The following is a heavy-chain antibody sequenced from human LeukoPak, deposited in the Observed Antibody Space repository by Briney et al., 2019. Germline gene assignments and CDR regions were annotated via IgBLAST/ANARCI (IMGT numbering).Heavy chain of an antibody. CDR2: IFYSGST. D-gene: IGHD1-1*01. V-gene: IGHV4-39*01. Sequence: SETLSLTCTVSGDSISSSSYYWGWIRQPPGKGLEWIGSIFYSGSTYYDPSLERRVTISVDTSKNQFSLKQSSVTAADTAVFYCARHLITAAAGTLGNYFDYWGQGTLVTVSS. CDR1: GDSISSSSYY. CDR3: ARHLITAAAGTLGNYFDY. J-gene: IGHJ4*02.